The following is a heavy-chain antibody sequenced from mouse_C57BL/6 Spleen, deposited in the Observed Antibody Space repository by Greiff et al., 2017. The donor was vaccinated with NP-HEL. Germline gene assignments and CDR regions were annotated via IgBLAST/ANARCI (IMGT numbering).Heavy chain of an antibody. CDR3: ARGYGSIYWYFDV. CDR1: GYAFSSSW. J-gene: IGHJ1*03. D-gene: IGHD1-1*01. Sequence: VQLQESGPELVKPGASVKISCKASGYAFSSSWMNWVKQRPGKGLEWIGRIYPGDGDTNYNGKFKGKATLTADKSSSTAYMQLSSLTSEDSAVYFCARGYGSIYWYFDVWGTGTTVTVSS. CDR2: IYPGDGDT. V-gene: IGHV1-82*01.